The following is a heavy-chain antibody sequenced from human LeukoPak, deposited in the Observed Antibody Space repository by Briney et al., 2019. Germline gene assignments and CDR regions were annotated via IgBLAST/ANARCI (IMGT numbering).Heavy chain of an antibody. Sequence: VASVKVSCKASGGTFSSYAISWVRQAPGQGLEWMGGIIPLFGTANYAQKFQGRVTITADESTSTAYMELSSLRSEDTAVYYCARAERITIFGVVTPGYYYYMDVWGKGTTVTVSS. CDR1: GGTFSSYA. D-gene: IGHD3-3*01. CDR2: IIPLFGTA. V-gene: IGHV1-69*13. J-gene: IGHJ6*03. CDR3: ARAERITIFGVVTPGYYYYMDV.